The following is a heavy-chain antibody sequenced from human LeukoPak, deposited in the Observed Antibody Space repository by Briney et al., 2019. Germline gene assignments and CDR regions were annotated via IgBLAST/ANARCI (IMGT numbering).Heavy chain of an antibody. CDR3: AKDRSIGTYYTFDH. J-gene: IGHJ4*02. CDR2: ISGSGGST. CDR1: GFTFSSYG. V-gene: IGHV3-23*01. Sequence: TGGSLRLSCAASGFTFSSYGMIWVRQAPGKGLEWVSAISGSGGSTYYADSVKGRFTISRDNSKNSLYLQMSSLTAADTAVYYCAKDRSIGTYYTFDHWGQGTLVTVSS. D-gene: IGHD1-26*01.